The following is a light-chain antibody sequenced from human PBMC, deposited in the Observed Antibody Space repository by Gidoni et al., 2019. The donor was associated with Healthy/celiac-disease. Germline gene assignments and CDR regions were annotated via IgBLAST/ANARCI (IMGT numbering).Light chain of an antibody. Sequence: DIQMTQSTSSLSASVGDRVTITCQASQDISNYLNWYQRKPGKAPKLLIYDASNLETGVPSRFSGSGSGTDFTFTISSLQPEDIATYYCQQYDNLLFTFGPGTKVDIK. J-gene: IGKJ3*01. CDR3: QQYDNLLFT. CDR2: DAS. CDR1: QDISNY. V-gene: IGKV1-33*01.